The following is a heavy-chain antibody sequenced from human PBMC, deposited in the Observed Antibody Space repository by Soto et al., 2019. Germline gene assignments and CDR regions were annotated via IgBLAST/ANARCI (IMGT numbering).Heavy chain of an antibody. CDR2: INAGNGNT. D-gene: IGHD4-4*01. Sequence: QVQLVQSGAEVKKPGASVKVSCKASGYTFTSYAMHWVRQAPGQRLEWMGWINAGNGNTKYSQKFQGRVTITRDTSASTAYMELSSLRSEDTAVYYCARGGLWGRTTVTTSEVWGQGTTVTVSS. J-gene: IGHJ6*02. CDR1: GYTFTSYA. V-gene: IGHV1-3*01. CDR3: ARGGLWGRTTVTTSEV.